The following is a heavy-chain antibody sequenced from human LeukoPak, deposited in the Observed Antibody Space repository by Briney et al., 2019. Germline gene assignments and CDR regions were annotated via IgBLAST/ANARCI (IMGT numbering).Heavy chain of an antibody. V-gene: IGHV3-21*01. Sequence: GGSLRLSCAASRFTFSSYTMNWVRQAPGKGLEWVSSISRSSSYIYYADSMKGRFTISRDNANNPLFLQMNSLRAEDTAVYYCARGGVSVGGNFDYWGQGTLVTVSS. CDR1: RFTFSSYT. CDR3: ARGGVSVGGNFDY. CDR2: ISRSSSYI. D-gene: IGHD4-23*01. J-gene: IGHJ4*02.